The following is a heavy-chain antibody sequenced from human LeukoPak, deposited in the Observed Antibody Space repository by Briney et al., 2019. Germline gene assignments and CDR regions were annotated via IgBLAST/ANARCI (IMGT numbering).Heavy chain of an antibody. V-gene: IGHV4-39*07. D-gene: IGHD6-6*01. CDR3: ARGPRIAARPYYFDF. Sequence: SETLSLTCTVSGGSISSSSHFWGWIRQPPGKGLEWIGSIYYSGNTYYNPSLRSRVTISVDTSKNQFSLKLSSVTAADTAVYYCARGPRIAARPYYFDFWGQGTLVTVSS. CDR1: GGSISSSSHF. J-gene: IGHJ4*02. CDR2: IYYSGNT.